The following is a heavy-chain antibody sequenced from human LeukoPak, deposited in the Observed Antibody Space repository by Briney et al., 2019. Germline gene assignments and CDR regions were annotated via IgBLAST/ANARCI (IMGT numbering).Heavy chain of an antibody. J-gene: IGHJ4*02. Sequence: SETLSLTCTVSGDSISNSIDFWDWIRQPPGKGLEWIGSIHYSGSTYYNPSLKSRVTISVDTSKSQLFLKLNSVTAADIAVYYCARHHSSDWSIDFWGQGTLVTVSS. D-gene: IGHD6-19*01. CDR2: IHYSGST. CDR3: ARHHSSDWSIDF. V-gene: IGHV4-39*01. CDR1: GDSISNSIDF.